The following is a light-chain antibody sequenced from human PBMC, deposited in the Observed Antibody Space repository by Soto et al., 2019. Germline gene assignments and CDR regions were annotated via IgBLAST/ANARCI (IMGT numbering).Light chain of an antibody. J-gene: IGLJ2*01. V-gene: IGLV6-57*04. CDR3: QSYDSGNRGV. CDR1: SGSIASNY. Sequence: LTQPHSVSESPGKTVTISCTRSSGSIASNYVQWYQQRPGSAPTTVIYEDNQRPSGVPDRFSGSIDSSSNSASLTISGLKTEDEADYYCQSYDSGNRGVFGGGTKLTVL. CDR2: EDN.